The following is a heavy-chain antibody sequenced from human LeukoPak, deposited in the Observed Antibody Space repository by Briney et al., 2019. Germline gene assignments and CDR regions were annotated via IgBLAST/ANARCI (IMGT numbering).Heavy chain of an antibody. CDR2: MNPNSGDT. CDR3: ARGPLPGADPYYFDY. D-gene: IGHD3-10*01. J-gene: IGHJ4*02. V-gene: IGHV1-8*01. CDR1: GYTFTNHD. Sequence: ASVKVSCKASGYTFTNHDINWVRQASGQGLEWMGWMNPNSGDTDYAQKFQGRVTMTRNTSISTAYMDLSSLRSEDTAVYYCARGPLPGADPYYFDYWGQGTLVTVSS.